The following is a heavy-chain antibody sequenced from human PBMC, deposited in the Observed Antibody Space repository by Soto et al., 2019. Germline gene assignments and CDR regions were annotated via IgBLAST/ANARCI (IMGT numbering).Heavy chain of an antibody. V-gene: IGHV1-69*08. CDR1: GGTFSSYT. CDR3: ARDRSWEGFGELLWVPFDY. CDR2: IIPILGIA. J-gene: IGHJ4*02. Sequence: QVQLVQSGAEVKKPGSSVKVSCKASGGTFSSYTISWVRQAPGQGLEWMGRIIPILGIANYAQKFQGRVTITADKSTSTAYMELSSLRCEDTAVYYCARDRSWEGFGELLWVPFDYWGQGTLVTVSS. D-gene: IGHD3-10*01.